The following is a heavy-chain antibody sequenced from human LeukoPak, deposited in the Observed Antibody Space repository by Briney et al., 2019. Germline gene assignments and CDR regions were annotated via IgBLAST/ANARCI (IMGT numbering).Heavy chain of an antibody. V-gene: IGHV1-8*01. CDR3: ARRLPMVRGPKRGISWFDP. Sequence: ASVKVSCKASGYTFTSYDINWVRQATGQGLEWMGWMNPNSGNTGYAQKFQGRVTMTRNTSISTAYMELSSLRSEDTAVYYCARRLPMVRGPKRGISWFDPWGQGTLVTVSS. D-gene: IGHD3-10*01. CDR2: MNPNSGNT. CDR1: GYTFTSYD. J-gene: IGHJ5*02.